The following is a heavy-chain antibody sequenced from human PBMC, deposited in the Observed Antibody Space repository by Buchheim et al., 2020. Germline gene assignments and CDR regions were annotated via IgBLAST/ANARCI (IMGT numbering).Heavy chain of an antibody. Sequence: EVQLLESGGGLVQPGGSLRLSCAASGFTFSAYAMSWVRQAPGKGLEWVSGISGRGGGITYYADSVKGRFTISRDNSKNTLYLQMNSLRAEDTAVFYCVKPYASGNYYKVSWFDPWGQGTL. J-gene: IGHJ5*02. CDR1: GFTFSAYA. D-gene: IGHD3-10*01. CDR2: ISGRGGGIT. CDR3: VKPYASGNYYKVSWFDP. V-gene: IGHV3-23*01.